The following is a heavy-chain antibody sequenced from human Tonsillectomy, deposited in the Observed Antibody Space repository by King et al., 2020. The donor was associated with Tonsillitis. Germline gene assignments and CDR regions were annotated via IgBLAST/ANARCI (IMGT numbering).Heavy chain of an antibody. Sequence: VQLQESGPGLVKPSETLSLTCAVSGYSISSGYYWGWIRQPPGKGLEWIGSIYHSGSTYYNPSLKSRGTISVDTSKNQFSLKLSSGTAADTAVYYCARVPGGGGLIDYWGQGTLVTVSS. D-gene: IGHD3-16*01. J-gene: IGHJ4*02. CDR2: IYHSGST. CDR3: ARVPGGGGLIDY. CDR1: GYSISSGYY. V-gene: IGHV4-38-2*01.